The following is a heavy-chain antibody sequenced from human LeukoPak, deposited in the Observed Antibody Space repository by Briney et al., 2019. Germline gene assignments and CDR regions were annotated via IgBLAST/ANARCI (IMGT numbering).Heavy chain of an antibody. CDR2: IYYSGST. J-gene: IGHJ4*02. V-gene: IGHV4-39*01. CDR3: ARVRGYTVFDY. D-gene: IGHD6-25*01. CDR1: GSSISSSSYY. Sequence: PSETLSLTCTVSGSSISSSSYYWGWIRQPPGKGLEWIGSIYYSGSTYYNPSLKSRVTISVDTSKNQFSLKLSSVTAADTAVYYCARVRGYTVFDYWGQGTLVTVSS.